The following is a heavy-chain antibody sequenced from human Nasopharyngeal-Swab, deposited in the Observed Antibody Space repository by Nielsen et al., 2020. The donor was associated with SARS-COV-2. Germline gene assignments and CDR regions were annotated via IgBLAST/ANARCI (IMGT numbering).Heavy chain of an antibody. D-gene: IGHD6-6*01. V-gene: IGHV3-48*03. CDR1: GFTFSSYE. CDR3: AKRPYSSSSRLNWFDP. Sequence: GESLKISCAASGFTFSSYEMNWVRQAPGKGLEWVSYISSSGSTIYYADSVKGRFTISRDNSKNTLYLQMNSLRAEDTAVYYCAKRPYSSSSRLNWFDPWGQGTLVTVSS. J-gene: IGHJ5*02. CDR2: ISSSGSTI.